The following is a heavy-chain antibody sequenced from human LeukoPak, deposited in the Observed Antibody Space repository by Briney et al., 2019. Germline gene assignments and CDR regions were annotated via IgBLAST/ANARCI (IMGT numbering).Heavy chain of an antibody. V-gene: IGHV1-2*02. D-gene: IGHD3-22*01. J-gene: IGHJ4*02. CDR1: GYTFTGYY. Sequence: ASVKVSCKASGYTFTGYYMHWVRQAPGQGLEWMGWINPNSGGTNYAQKFQGRVTMTRDTSISTAYMELSRLRSDGTAVYYCARDLDYYDSSGYVDYWGQGTLVTVSS. CDR2: INPNSGGT. CDR3: ARDLDYYDSSGYVDY.